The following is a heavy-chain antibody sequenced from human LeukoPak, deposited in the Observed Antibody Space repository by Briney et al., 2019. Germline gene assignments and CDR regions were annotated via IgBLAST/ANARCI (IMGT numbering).Heavy chain of an antibody. CDR1: GFTFSDYY. V-gene: IGHV3-11*04. J-gene: IGHJ4*02. CDR2: ISSSSSTI. Sequence: GGSLRLSCAASGFTFSDYYMSWIRQAPGKGLEWVSYISSSSSTIYYADSVKGRFTIFRDNAKNSLYLQMNSLRAEDTAVYYCARDSYYDILTGYYAQFDYWGQGTLVTVSS. D-gene: IGHD3-9*01. CDR3: ARDSYYDILTGYYAQFDY.